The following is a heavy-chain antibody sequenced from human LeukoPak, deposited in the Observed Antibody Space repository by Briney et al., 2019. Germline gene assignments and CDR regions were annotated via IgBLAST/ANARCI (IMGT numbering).Heavy chain of an antibody. D-gene: IGHD2-8*01. V-gene: IGHV3-74*01. Sequence: GGSLRLSCAASGFSFSVYWMHWVRQAPGKGPVWVSRIKTDGSITDYADFVKGRFTISRDNAKNSLYLQMNSLRAEDTAVYYCASCTTYYYYMDVWGKGTTVTISS. CDR2: IKTDGSIT. CDR3: ASCTTYYYYMDV. CDR1: GFSFSVYW. J-gene: IGHJ6*03.